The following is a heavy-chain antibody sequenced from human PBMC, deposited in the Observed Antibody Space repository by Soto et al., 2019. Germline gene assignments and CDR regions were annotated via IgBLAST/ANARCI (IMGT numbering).Heavy chain of an antibody. CDR2: IDPSDSYT. CDR3: ASTLSYYYGMDV. J-gene: IGHJ6*02. V-gene: IGHV5-10-1*01. Sequence: GESLKISCKGSGYSFTIHWISWVRQMPGKGLEWMGRIDPSDSYTNYSPSFQGHVTISADKSISTAYLQWSSLKASDTAMYYCASTLSYYYGMDVWGQGTTVTVSS. CDR1: GYSFTIHW.